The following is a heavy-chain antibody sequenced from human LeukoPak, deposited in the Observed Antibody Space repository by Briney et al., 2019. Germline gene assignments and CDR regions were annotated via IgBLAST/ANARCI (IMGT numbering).Heavy chain of an antibody. CDR2: MNPDSGNT. CDR1: GYTFTSYD. D-gene: IGHD3-10*01. CDR3: ARAKRFGELLYG. Sequence: ASVKVPCKASGYTFTSYDINWVRQATGQGLEWMGWMNPDSGNTGYAQKFQGRVAMTRNTSISTAYMELSSLTSEDTAVYYCARAKRFGELLYGWGQGTLVTVSS. J-gene: IGHJ4*02. V-gene: IGHV1-8*01.